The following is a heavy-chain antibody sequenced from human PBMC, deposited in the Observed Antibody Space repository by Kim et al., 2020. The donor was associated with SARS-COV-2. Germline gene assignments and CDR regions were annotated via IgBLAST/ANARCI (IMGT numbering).Heavy chain of an antibody. Sequence: GGSLRLSCAASGFAFRDYAMHWVRQAPGKGLEWVSGITWNSGSIDYADSVRGRFTISRDNAKNSLYLQMNSLRAEDTALYYCAKDRRQPPSAGMDVWGQGTTVTVSS. CDR2: ITWNSGSI. CDR3: AKDRRQPPSAGMDV. V-gene: IGHV3-9*01. D-gene: IGHD1-1*01. J-gene: IGHJ6*02. CDR1: GFAFRDYA.